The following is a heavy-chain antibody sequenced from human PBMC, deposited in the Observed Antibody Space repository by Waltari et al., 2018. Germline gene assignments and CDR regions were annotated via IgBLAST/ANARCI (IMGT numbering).Heavy chain of an antibody. D-gene: IGHD4-17*01. CDR1: GYTLTELS. CDR3: ATSGGSEDGDKGSEYFQH. Sequence: QVQLVQSGAEVKKPGASVKVSCKVSGYTLTELSMHWVRQAPGNGLEWRGGCDHEEDKTIYAQKVQGTVTMTEDTSTDTAYMALVILRSEDTAVYYCATSGGSEDGDKGSEYFQHWGQGTLVTVSS. CDR2: CDHEEDKT. J-gene: IGHJ1*01. V-gene: IGHV1-24*01.